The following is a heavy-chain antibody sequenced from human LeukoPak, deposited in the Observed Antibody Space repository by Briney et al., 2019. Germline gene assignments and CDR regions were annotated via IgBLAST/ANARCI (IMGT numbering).Heavy chain of an antibody. V-gene: IGHV4-39*01. Sequence: SETLSLTCSVSGGSINSGYYYWGWIRQPPGKGLEWIGSIYYSGSTFYNPSLKSRVTVSVDTSKNQFSLNLNSVTAADSAVYYCLLNCTSSNRSPGVWGKGTTVAVSS. CDR2: IYYSGST. CDR1: GGSINSGYYY. D-gene: IGHD2-21*01. CDR3: LLNCTSSNRSPGV. J-gene: IGHJ6*04.